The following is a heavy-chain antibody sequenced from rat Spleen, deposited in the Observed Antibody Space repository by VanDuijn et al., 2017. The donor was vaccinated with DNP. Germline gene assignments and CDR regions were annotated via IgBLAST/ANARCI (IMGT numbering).Heavy chain of an antibody. CDR3: ARGAGSPYWYFDF. J-gene: IGHJ1*01. Sequence: QVQLKESGPGLVQPSQTLSLTCTVAGFSLTSYNVHWVRQPLGKGMVWMGTIWAGETTHYNSAVQSRLSISRDTSKRQVFLKMNSLRSEDTATYYCARGAGSPYWYFDFWGPGTMVTVSS. CDR2: IWAGETT. CDR1: GFSLTSYN. D-gene: IGHD5-1*01. V-gene: IGHV2-41*01.